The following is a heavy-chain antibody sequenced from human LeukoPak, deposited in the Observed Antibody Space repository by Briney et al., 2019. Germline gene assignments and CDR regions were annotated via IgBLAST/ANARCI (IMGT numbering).Heavy chain of an antibody. CDR3: ARDLYYYDSLGYFDY. V-gene: IGHV4-39*02. CDR2: IYYSGST. D-gene: IGHD3-22*01. CDR1: GGSISSSSYY. J-gene: IGHJ4*02. Sequence: SETLSLTCTVSGGSISSSSYYWGWIRQPPGKGLEWIGSIYYSGSTYYNPSLKSRVTISVDTSKNQFSLKLSSVTAADTAVYYCARDLYYYDSLGYFDYWGQGTLVTVSS.